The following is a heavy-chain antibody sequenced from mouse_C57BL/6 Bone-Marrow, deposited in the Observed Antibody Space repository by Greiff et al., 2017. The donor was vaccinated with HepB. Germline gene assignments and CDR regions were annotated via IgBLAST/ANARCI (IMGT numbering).Heavy chain of an antibody. CDR3: AGVYYYGSSYAMDY. CDR2: IDPSDSYT. J-gene: IGHJ4*01. V-gene: IGHV1-69*01. CDR1: GYTFTSYW. Sequence: VQLQQPGAELVMPGASVKLSCKASGYTFTSYWMHWVKQRPGQGLEWIGEIDPSDSYTNYNQKFKGKSTLTVDKSSSTAYMQLSSLTSEDSAVYYCAGVYYYGSSYAMDYWGQGTSVTVSS. D-gene: IGHD1-1*01.